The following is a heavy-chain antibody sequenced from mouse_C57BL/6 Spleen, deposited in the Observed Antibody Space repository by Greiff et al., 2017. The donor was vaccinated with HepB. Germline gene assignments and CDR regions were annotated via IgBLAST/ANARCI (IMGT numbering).Heavy chain of an antibody. J-gene: IGHJ3*01. CDR3: ARREDGYDGFAY. CDR1: GYTFTDYN. D-gene: IGHD2-2*01. Sequence: VQLQQSGPELVKPGASVKIPCKASGYTFTDYNMDWVKQSHGKSLEWIGDINPNNGGTIYNQKFKGKATLTVDKSSSTAYMELRSLTSENTAVYYCARREDGYDGFAYWGQGTLVTVSA. CDR2: INPNNGGT. V-gene: IGHV1-18*01.